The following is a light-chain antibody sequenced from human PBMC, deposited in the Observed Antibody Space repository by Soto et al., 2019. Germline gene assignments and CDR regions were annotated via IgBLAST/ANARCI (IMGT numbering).Light chain of an antibody. J-gene: IGKJ2*02. Sequence: EIVMTQSPATLSVSPGERVTLYCRASQSVSRFLAWYQQRPGQAPRLLIYDTSTRATGVPARFSGSGSGTEFSLTISSLQSEDVAVYYCQQYDNWPPCTFCQGTKLEVK. V-gene: IGKV3-15*01. CDR2: DTS. CDR1: QSVSRF. CDR3: QQYDNWPPCT.